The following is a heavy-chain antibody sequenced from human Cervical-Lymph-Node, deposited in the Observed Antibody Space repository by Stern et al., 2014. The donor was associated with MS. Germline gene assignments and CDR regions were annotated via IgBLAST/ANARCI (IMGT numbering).Heavy chain of an antibody. CDR2: IIPIFGTA. D-gene: IGHD1-26*01. Sequence: VHLVESGAEVKKPGSSVKVSCQASGGTFSSYAISWVRQAPGQGLEWMGGIIPIFGTANYAQKCQGRVTITADESTSTAYMELSSLRSEDTAVYYCARSSGSYYYYYGMDVWGQGTTVTVSS. V-gene: IGHV1-69*01. CDR3: ARSSGSYYYYYGMDV. J-gene: IGHJ6*02. CDR1: GGTFSSYA.